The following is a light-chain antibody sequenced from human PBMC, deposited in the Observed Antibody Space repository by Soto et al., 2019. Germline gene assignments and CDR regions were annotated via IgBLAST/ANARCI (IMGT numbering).Light chain of an antibody. CDR2: LGS. J-gene: IGKJ4*01. V-gene: IGKV2-28*01. Sequence: DLVMTQSPLSLPVTPGEPASISCRSSQSLLYSDGYNYLDWYLQKPGQSPQLLIYLGSNRASGVXDXXSGSVSGTDFSLKIRRVEAEEVGVYYCMQALQPPLTFGEGTKVEIK. CDR1: QSLLYSDGYNY. CDR3: MQALQPPLT.